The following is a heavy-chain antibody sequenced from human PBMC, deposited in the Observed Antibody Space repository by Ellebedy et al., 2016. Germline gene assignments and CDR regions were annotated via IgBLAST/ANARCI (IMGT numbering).Heavy chain of an antibody. J-gene: IGHJ4*02. Sequence: SETLSLTCTVSAGSISSGSFYWTWIRQQPGKGLQWSGNIYYSGSTYYKPSLKSRITMSLDRSKNQLSLQLSSVTAADTAVYYCARDEGGSGSLSYWGQGTLVTVSS. CDR2: IYYSGST. V-gene: IGHV4-31*03. CDR1: AGSISSGSFY. D-gene: IGHD3-10*01. CDR3: ARDEGGSGSLSY.